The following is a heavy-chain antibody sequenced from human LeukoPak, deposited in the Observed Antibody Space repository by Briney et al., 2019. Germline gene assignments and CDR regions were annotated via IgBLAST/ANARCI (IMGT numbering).Heavy chain of an antibody. CDR2: IIPIFGTA. CDR1: GGTFSSYA. J-gene: IGHJ4*02. D-gene: IGHD3-10*01. V-gene: IGHV1-69*13. CDR3: ARYGSGSYYNGGPGY. Sequence: SVKVSCKASGGTFSSYAISWVQQAPGQGLEWMGGIIPIFGTANYAQKFQGRVTITADESTSTAYMELSSLRSEDTAVYYCARYGSGSYYNGGPGYWGQGTLVTVSS.